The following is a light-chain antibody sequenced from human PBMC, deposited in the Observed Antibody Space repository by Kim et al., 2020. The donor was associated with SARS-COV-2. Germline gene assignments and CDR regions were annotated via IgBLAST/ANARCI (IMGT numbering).Light chain of an antibody. J-gene: IGKJ2*01. CDR3: QQANSFPRT. CDR2: GAS. CDR1: QGIRNW. Sequence: IQMTQSPSYVSASGGDRVTITCRASQGIRNWLAWYQHKPGKAPKLLISGASTLQSGVPSRFSGSGSGTDFTFIISALQPEDFATYYCQQANSFPRTFGQGTKVDIK. V-gene: IGKV1-12*01.